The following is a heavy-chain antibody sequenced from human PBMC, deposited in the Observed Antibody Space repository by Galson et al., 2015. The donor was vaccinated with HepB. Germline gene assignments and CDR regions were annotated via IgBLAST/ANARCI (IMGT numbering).Heavy chain of an antibody. CDR2: MNPNSGNT. J-gene: IGHJ4*02. Sequence: SVKVSCKASGYTFTSYDINWVRQATGQGLEWMGWMNPNSGNTGYAQKFQGRVTMTRNTSISTAYMELSSLRSEDTAVYYCARGTGLRLGELSSPFDYWGQGTLVTVSS. V-gene: IGHV1-8*01. D-gene: IGHD3-16*02. CDR1: GYTFTSYD. CDR3: ARGTGLRLGELSSPFDY.